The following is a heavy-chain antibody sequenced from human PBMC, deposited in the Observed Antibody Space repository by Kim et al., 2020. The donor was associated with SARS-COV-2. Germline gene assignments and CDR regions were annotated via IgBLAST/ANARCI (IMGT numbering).Heavy chain of an antibody. CDR1: GFTFSSYG. CDR3: ARGSGYGSGSYLPY. CDR2: IWYDGSNK. V-gene: IGHV3-33*01. D-gene: IGHD3-10*01. Sequence: GGSLRLSCAASGFTFSSYGMHWVRQAPGKGLEWVAVIWYDGSNKYYADSVKGRFTISRDNSKNTLYLQMNSLRAEDTAVYYCARGSGYGSGSYLPYWGQGTLVTVSS. J-gene: IGHJ4*02.